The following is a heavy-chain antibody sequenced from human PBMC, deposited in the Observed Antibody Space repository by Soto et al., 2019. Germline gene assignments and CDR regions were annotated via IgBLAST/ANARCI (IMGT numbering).Heavy chain of an antibody. CDR2: ISSSSSTI. CDR1: GFTFSSYS. J-gene: IGHJ4*02. D-gene: IGHD1-26*01. Sequence: EVQLVESGGGLVQPGGSLRLSCAASGFTFSSYSMNWVRQAPGKGLEWVSYISSSSSTIYYADSVKGRFTISRDNAKNSLYLQMNSLSDEDTALYYCARDVLSWELLADYWGQGTLVTVSS. V-gene: IGHV3-48*02. CDR3: ARDVLSWELLADY.